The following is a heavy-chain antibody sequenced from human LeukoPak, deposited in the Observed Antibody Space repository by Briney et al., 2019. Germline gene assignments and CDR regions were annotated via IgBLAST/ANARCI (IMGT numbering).Heavy chain of an antibody. CDR1: GFTFSSYG. J-gene: IGHJ4*02. Sequence: GGSLRLSCAASGFTFSSYGMSWVRQAPGKGLEWVSAISGSGGSTYYADSVKGRFTFSRDNSKNTLYLQMNSLRAEDTAVYYCAKGNGYIPFDYWGQGTLVTVSS. CDR3: AKGNGYIPFDY. CDR2: ISGSGGST. D-gene: IGHD5-24*01. V-gene: IGHV3-23*01.